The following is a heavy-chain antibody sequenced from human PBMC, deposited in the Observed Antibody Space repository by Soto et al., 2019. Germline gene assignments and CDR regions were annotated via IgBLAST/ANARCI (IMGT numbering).Heavy chain of an antibody. Sequence: PSETLSLTCTVSGGSISSYYWSWIRQPPGKGLEWIGYIYYSGSTNYNPSLKSRVTISVDTSKNQFSLKLSSVTAADTAVYYCAVYYYDSRGLRKHWYFDLWGRGTLVTVSS. CDR1: GGSISSYY. CDR2: IYYSGST. J-gene: IGHJ2*01. CDR3: AVYYYDSRGLRKHWYFDL. D-gene: IGHD3-22*01. V-gene: IGHV4-59*01.